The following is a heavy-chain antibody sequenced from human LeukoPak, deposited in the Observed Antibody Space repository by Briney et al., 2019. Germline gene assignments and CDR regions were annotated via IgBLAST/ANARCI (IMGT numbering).Heavy chain of an antibody. CDR2: MNPNSGNT. D-gene: IGHD1-1*01. V-gene: IGHV1-8*03. J-gene: IGHJ4*02. CDR3: AKDSDNRWNHFDY. Sequence: ASVKVSCKASGYTFTSYDINWVRQATGQGLEWMGWMNPNSGNTGYAQKFQGRVTITRNTSISTAYMELSSLRSEDTAVYYCAKDSDNRWNHFDYWGQGTLVTVSS. CDR1: GYTFTSYD.